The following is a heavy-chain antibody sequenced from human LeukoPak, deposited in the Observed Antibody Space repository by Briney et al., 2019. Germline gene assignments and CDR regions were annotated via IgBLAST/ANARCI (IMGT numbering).Heavy chain of an antibody. D-gene: IGHD3-22*01. CDR2: ISSSSSTI. CDR3: ATLYNPDYYDSSGYLIDFDY. J-gene: IGHJ4*02. Sequence: GGSLRLSCAASGFTFSSYSMNWVRQVPGKGLEWVSYISSSSSTIYYADSVKGRFAISRDNAKNSLYLQMNSLRAEDTAVYYCATLYNPDYYDSSGYLIDFDYWGQGTLVTVSS. CDR1: GFTFSSYS. V-gene: IGHV3-48*04.